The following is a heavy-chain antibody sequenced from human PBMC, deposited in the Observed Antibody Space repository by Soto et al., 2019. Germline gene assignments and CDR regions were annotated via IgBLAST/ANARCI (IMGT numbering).Heavy chain of an antibody. V-gene: IGHV4-59*08. CDR1: GGSISSYY. CDR2: IYYSGST. J-gene: IGHJ4*02. D-gene: IGHD2-8*01. CDR3: ARARNNGWSRPLYFDT. Sequence: SETLSLTCTVSGGSISSYYWSWIRQPPGKGLEWIGYIYYSGSTNYNPSLKSRVTISVDTSKNQFSLKLSSVTAADTAVYYCARARNNGWSRPLYFDTWGQGNLVTVSS.